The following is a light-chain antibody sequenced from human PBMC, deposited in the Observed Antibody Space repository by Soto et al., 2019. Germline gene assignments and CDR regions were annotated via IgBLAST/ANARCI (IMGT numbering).Light chain of an antibody. CDR2: GSS. CDR1: QSIGKH. CDR3: QQGYSSPAT. J-gene: IGKJ5*01. Sequence: DIQLTPSPPVLTASKRNIVTIACRASQSIGKHLNWYQQKPGKAPKFLIYGSSTLQSGVPLRFTGSGSGTDFTLTVNRLQAEDFAPYYCQQGYSSPATFGQGTLLEIK. V-gene: IGKV1-39*01.